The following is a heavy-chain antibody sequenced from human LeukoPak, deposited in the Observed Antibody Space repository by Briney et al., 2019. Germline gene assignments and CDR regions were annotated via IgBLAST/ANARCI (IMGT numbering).Heavy chain of an antibody. J-gene: IGHJ4*02. Sequence: PGRSLRLSCAASGFTFSSYAMHWVRQAPGKGLEWVAVISYDGSNKYYADSVKGRFTISRDNSKNTLYLQMNSLRAEDTAVYYCAKRMYSSSCVDYWGQGTLVTVSS. D-gene: IGHD6-13*01. CDR2: ISYDGSNK. V-gene: IGHV3-30-3*02. CDR3: AKRMYSSSCVDY. CDR1: GFTFSSYA.